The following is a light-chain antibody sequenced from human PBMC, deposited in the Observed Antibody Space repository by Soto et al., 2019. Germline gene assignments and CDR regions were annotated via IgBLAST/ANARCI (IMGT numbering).Light chain of an antibody. J-gene: IGKJ2*01. Sequence: EIVMTQSPATLSVSPGERATLSCRASQSVSSNLAWYQQKPGQAPRLLVYGASTRATGIPARFSGSGSGTEFTLTISSLQSEDFAVYYCQQYYGSPYTFGQGTKVEIK. CDR2: GAS. CDR1: QSVSSN. CDR3: QQYYGSPYT. V-gene: IGKV3-15*01.